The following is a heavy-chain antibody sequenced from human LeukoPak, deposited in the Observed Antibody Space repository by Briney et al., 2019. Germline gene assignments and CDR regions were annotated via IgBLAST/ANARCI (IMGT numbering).Heavy chain of an antibody. CDR1: GYTFTSYG. J-gene: IGHJ4*02. CDR2: ISAYNGNT. D-gene: IGHD6-13*01. CDR3: ARIRIAAAGLYYFDY. V-gene: IGHV1-18*01. Sequence: GASVKVSCKASGYTFTSYGISWVRQAPGQGLEWMGWISAYNGNTNYAQKLQGRVIMTTDTSTSTAYMELRSLRSDDTAVYYCARIRIAAAGLYYFDYWGQGTLVTVSS.